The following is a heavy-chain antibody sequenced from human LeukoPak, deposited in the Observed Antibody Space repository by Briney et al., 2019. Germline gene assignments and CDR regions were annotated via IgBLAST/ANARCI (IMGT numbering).Heavy chain of an antibody. D-gene: IGHD4-11*01. V-gene: IGHV1-46*01. J-gene: IGHJ6*02. CDR3: ARGPVTTSDYYYYYGMDV. Sequence: ASVKVSCKASGYTFTSYYMHWVRQAPGQGLEWMGIINPSGGSTSYAQKFQGRVTITADESTSTAYMELSSLRSEDTAGYYCARGPVTTSDYYYYYGMDVWGQGTTVTVSS. CDR2: INPSGGST. CDR1: GYTFTSYY.